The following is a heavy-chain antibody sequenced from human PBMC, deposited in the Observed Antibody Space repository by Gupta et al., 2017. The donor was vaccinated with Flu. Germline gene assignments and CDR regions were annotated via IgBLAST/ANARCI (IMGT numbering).Heavy chain of an antibody. J-gene: IGHJ4*02. CDR3: ARFVSASYYCFDH. CDR1: GFSFGDYA. Sequence: EVQLLQSGGGLVQPGGSLRLSCAASGFSFGDYAMGWVRQAPGKGPEWVAGISYSGGSTYDVDSVKGRFTISRDNSKSTLNLQMNNLRPEDTAVYYCARFVSASYYCFDHGGQGTLVTVSS. V-gene: IGHV3-23*01. D-gene: IGHD1-26*01. CDR2: ISYSGGST.